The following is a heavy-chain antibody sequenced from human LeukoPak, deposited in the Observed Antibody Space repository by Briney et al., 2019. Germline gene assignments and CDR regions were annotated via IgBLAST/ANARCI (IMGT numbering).Heavy chain of an antibody. CDR3: ARGYGSMYHYPSASDPPDDY. CDR2: LNPNSGGT. J-gene: IGHJ4*02. Sequence: GASVKVSCKASGYTFTDYYIHWVRQAPGQRLEWMGGLNPNSGGTIYAQKFQGRVIMTRDTSISTAYMELNRLTSDDTAVYYCARGYGSMYHYPSASDPPDDYWGQGTLVTVSS. V-gene: IGHV1-2*02. CDR1: GYTFTDYY. D-gene: IGHD2-2*01.